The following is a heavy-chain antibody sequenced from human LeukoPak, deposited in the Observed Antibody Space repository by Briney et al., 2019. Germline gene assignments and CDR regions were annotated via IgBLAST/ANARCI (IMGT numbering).Heavy chain of an antibody. J-gene: IGHJ4*02. V-gene: IGHV1-2*02. CDR1: GYTFIDYY. CDR2: INPNSGGT. Sequence: GASVKVSCKASGYTFIDYYMHWVRQAPGQGLEGMGWINPNSGGTDYAQKFQGRVTMTRDTSISTAYMEVSRLRSDDTAIYYCARPLKKGSWYSYFDYWGQGTLVTVSS. CDR3: ARPLKKGSWYSYFDY. D-gene: IGHD6-13*01.